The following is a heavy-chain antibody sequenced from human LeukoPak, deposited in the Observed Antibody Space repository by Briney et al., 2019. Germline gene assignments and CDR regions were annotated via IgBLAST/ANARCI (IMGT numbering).Heavy chain of an antibody. D-gene: IGHD1-26*01. CDR2: ISSDGGTK. CDR1: GFTFNSYA. J-gene: IGHJ4*02. V-gene: IGHV3-64*01. CDR3: ARSSGNYYFDY. Sequence: GGSLRLSCAASGFTFNSYAMHWVRQAPGKGLEYVSGISSDGGTKYYANSVKGRFTMSRDNSKNTLYLQLGSLRVDDMAFYYCARSSGNYYFDYWGQGTLVTVSS.